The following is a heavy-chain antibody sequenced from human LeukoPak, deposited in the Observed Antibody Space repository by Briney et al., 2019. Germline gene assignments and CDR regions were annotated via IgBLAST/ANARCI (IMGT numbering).Heavy chain of an antibody. Sequence: PSETLSLTCTVSAGSLSNDNYYWGWIRQPPGKGLEWIGSIYYSGSTYYNPSLKSRVTISVDTSKNQFSLKLSSVTAADTAVYYCAREAEELDTRYFDLWGRGTLVTVSS. D-gene: IGHD1-7*01. V-gene: IGHV4-39*07. CDR3: AREAEELDTRYFDL. CDR2: IYYSGST. J-gene: IGHJ2*01. CDR1: AGSLSNDNYY.